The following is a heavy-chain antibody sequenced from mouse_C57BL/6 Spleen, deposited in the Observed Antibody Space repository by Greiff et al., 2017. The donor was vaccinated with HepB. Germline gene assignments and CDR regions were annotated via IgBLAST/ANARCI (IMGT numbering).Heavy chain of an antibody. CDR2: IFPGSGST. CDR3: ARDHYYGSSPWFAY. CDR1: GYTFTDYY. V-gene: IGHV1-75*01. Sequence: VQLQESGPELVKPGASVKISCKASGYTFTDYYINWVKQRPGQGLEWIGWIFPGSGSTYYNEKFKGKATLTVDKSSSTAYMLLSSLTSEDSAVYFCARDHYYGSSPWFAYWGQGTLVTVSA. J-gene: IGHJ3*01. D-gene: IGHD1-1*01.